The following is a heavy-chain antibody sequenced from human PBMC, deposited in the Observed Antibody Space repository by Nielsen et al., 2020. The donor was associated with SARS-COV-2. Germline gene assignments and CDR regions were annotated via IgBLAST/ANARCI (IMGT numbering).Heavy chain of an antibody. V-gene: IGHV3-30-3*01. CDR3: ARCRRPYHLFSGDYYWYFDL. CDR1: GFTFSPYA. CDR2: ISYDGSND. Sequence: GESLKISCAVSGFTFSPYAMHWVRQAPGKGLDWVAVISYDGSNDFYADSVKGRFTISRDNSKNTLYLQMGSLRAEDTAVYYCARCRRPYHLFSGDYYWYFDLWGRGTLVTVSS. J-gene: IGHJ2*01. D-gene: IGHD2-2*01.